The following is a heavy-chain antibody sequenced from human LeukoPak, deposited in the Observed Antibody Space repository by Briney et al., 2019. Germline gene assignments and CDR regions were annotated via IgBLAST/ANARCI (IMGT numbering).Heavy chain of an antibody. CDR1: GGSISSYY. Sequence: SETLSLTCTVSGGSISSYYWSWIRQPPGKGLEWMGYIYYSGSTNYNPSLTSRVTISVDTSKNQFSLKLTSVTAADPAVYYCAREDAQEGTNAFDIWGQGTMVTVSS. D-gene: IGHD2-2*01. CDR2: IYYSGST. CDR3: AREDAQEGTNAFDI. J-gene: IGHJ3*02. V-gene: IGHV4-59*01.